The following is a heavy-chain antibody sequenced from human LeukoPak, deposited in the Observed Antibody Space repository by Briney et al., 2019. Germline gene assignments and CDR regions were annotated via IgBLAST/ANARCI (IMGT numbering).Heavy chain of an antibody. CDR1: GFTVSSNY. CDR2: IYSGGST. CDR3: ASTPPRYLGYFDY. J-gene: IGHJ4*02. V-gene: IGHV3-53*01. D-gene: IGHD3-9*01. Sequence: GGSLRLSCAASGFTVSSNYMSWVRQAPGKGLEWVSVIYSGGSTYYADSVKGRFTISRDNSKNTLYFQMNSLRAEDTAVYYCASTPPRYLGYFDYWGQGTLVTVSS.